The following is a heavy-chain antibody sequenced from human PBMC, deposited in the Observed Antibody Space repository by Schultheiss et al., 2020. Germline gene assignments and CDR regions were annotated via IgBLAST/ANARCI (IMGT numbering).Heavy chain of an antibody. CDR1: GFTVSSNY. CDR2: IYSGGST. Sequence: ESLKISCAASGFTVSSNYMSWVRQAPGKGLEWVSVIYSGGSTYYADSVKGRFTISRDNSKNTLYLQMNSLRAEDTAVYYCARDLGASPRGGSFDPWGQGTLVTVSS. J-gene: IGHJ5*02. D-gene: IGHD2-15*01. CDR3: ARDLGASPRGGSFDP. V-gene: IGHV3-53*01.